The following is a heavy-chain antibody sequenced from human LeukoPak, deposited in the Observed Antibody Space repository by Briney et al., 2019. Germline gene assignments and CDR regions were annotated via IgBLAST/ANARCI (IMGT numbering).Heavy chain of an antibody. Sequence: GGSLRLLCAAWRFICSRYGMHWARQASGKGLEGVAFIRYDGSNKFYADDVKRGFNVSRDNSQHTLYLKKNSQRADDSAVYYWAKGYSSSRYWGQGTLVTVSS. CDR3: AKGYSSSRY. CDR1: RFICSRYG. V-gene: IGHV3-30*02. J-gene: IGHJ4*02. D-gene: IGHD6-13*01. CDR2: IRYDGSNK.